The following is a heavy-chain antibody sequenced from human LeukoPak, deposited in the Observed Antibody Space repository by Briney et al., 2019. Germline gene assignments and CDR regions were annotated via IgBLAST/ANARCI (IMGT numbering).Heavy chain of an antibody. CDR3: SRDPDRRSDY. V-gene: IGHV3-7*01. CDR2: IGQDGSER. J-gene: IGHJ4*02. D-gene: IGHD1-14*01. CDR1: GFTFSSFL. Sequence: QPGGSLRLSCAASGFTFSSFLMTWVRQAPGKGLEWVASIGQDGSERYNVDSAKGRFSISRDNAKNSLYLHMNSLRAEDTAIYYCSRDPDRRSDYWGQGTLVSVSS.